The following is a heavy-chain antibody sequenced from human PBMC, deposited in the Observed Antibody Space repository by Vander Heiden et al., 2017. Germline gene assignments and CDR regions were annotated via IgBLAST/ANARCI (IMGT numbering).Heavy chain of an antibody. CDR3: TKDLVPGGADV. V-gene: IGHV3-9*02. D-gene: IGHD2-2*01. CDR2: FDYNSGRV. CDR1: GFTPRHYA. J-gene: IGHJ6*04. Sequence: EVQVVESGGGLVQPGRSLSLSCAVSGFTPRHYAIHWVRQSPGKGLEWVSGFDYNSGRVDYADSVKGRFTTSGDNAKKSLYLQMDSLRGEDTAVYYCTKDLVPGGADVWGKGTTVTVSS.